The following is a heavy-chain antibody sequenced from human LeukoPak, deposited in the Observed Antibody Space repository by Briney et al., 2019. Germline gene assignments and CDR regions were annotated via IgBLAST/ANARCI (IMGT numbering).Heavy chain of an antibody. CDR2: ISGSGGST. CDR1: GFTFSSYA. Sequence: PGGSLRLSCAASGFTFSSYAMSWVRQAPGKGLEWVSAISGSGGSTYYADSVKGRFTISRDNSKNTLYLQMNSLRAEDTAVYYCAKGAHTYYDYVWGSYRYYEFDYWGQGPLVTVSS. V-gene: IGHV3-23*01. D-gene: IGHD3-16*02. J-gene: IGHJ4*02. CDR3: AKGAHTYYDYVWGSYRYYEFDY.